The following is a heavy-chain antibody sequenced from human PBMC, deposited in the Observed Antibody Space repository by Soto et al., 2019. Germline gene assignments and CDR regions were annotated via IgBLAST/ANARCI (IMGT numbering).Heavy chain of an antibody. J-gene: IGHJ3*02. CDR2: IKQDGSEK. CDR1: GFTFSSYW. V-gene: IGHV3-7*01. Sequence: EVQLVESGGGLVQPGGSLRLSCAASGFTFSSYWMSWVRQAPGKGLEWVANIKQDGSEKYYVDSVKGRFTISRDNAKNSLYLQMNSLRAEDTAVYYCARVFISRIRLLEWFSFPPDAFDIWGQGTMVTVSS. D-gene: IGHD3-3*01. CDR3: ARVFISRIRLLEWFSFPPDAFDI.